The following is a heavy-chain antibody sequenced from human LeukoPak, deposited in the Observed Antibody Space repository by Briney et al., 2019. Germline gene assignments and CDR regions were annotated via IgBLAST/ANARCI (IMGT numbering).Heavy chain of an antibody. J-gene: IGHJ3*02. D-gene: IGHD1-26*01. Sequence: SESLSLTCTVSGGSISSYYWSWIRQPAGKGLEWIGRIYSSGSTNYNPSLKSRVTMSVDTSKNQFSLRLSSVTAADTAVYYCASPREPDAFDIWGQGTMVTVSS. CDR3: ASPREPDAFDI. V-gene: IGHV4-4*07. CDR2: IYSSGST. CDR1: GGSISSYY.